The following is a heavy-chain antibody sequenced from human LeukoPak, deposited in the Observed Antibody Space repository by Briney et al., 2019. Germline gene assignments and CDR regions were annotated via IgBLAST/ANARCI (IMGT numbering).Heavy chain of an antibody. Sequence: GASVKVSCKASGYSITSYGMNWVRQAPGQGLEWMGWINTNTGNPTYAQGFRGRFVFSFDTSVNTAYLQISSLKTEDTAVYYCARDYYDSSAGYYFTYFDYWGQGALVTVSS. J-gene: IGHJ4*02. CDR2: INTNTGNP. CDR3: ARDYYDSSAGYYFTYFDY. CDR1: GYSITSYG. V-gene: IGHV7-4-1*02. D-gene: IGHD3-22*01.